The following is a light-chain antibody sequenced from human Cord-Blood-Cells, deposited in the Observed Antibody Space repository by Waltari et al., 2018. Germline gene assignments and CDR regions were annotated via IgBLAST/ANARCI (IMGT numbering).Light chain of an antibody. Sequence: DIQLTQSPPTLSASVGDRVTTTCRASQSISSWLAWYQQKPGKAPKRLIYKASSLESGVPSRFSGSGSGTEFTLTISSLQPDDFATYYCQQYNSYSLTFGGGTKVEIK. CDR2: KAS. V-gene: IGKV1-5*03. CDR1: QSISSW. CDR3: QQYNSYSLT. J-gene: IGKJ4*01.